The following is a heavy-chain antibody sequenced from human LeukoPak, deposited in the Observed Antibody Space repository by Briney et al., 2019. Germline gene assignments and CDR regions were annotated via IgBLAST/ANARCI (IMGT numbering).Heavy chain of an antibody. CDR3: ARDNYDFWSGYYYMDV. V-gene: IGHV3-11*04. D-gene: IGHD3-3*01. CDR1: GFTFSDYY. J-gene: IGHJ6*03. Sequence: PGGSLRLSCAASGFTFSDYYMSWIRQAPGKGLEWVSYISSSGSTIYYADSVKGRFTISRDNAKNSLYLQMNSLRAEDTAVYYCARDNYDFWSGYYYMDVWGKGTTVTVSS. CDR2: ISSSGSTI.